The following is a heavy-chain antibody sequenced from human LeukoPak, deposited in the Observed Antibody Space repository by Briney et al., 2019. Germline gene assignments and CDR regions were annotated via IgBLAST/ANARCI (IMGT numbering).Heavy chain of an antibody. CDR2: ISSSSSYI. J-gene: IGHJ4*02. CDR1: GFTFSSYA. V-gene: IGHV3-21*01. D-gene: IGHD6-19*01. CDR3: ASPRLGSSGPGGY. Sequence: PGGSLRLSCAASGFTFSSYAMSWVRQAPGKGLEWVSAISSSSSYIYYADSVKGRFTISRDNAKNSLYLQMNSLRAEDTAVYYCASPRLGSSGPGGYWGQGTLVTVSS.